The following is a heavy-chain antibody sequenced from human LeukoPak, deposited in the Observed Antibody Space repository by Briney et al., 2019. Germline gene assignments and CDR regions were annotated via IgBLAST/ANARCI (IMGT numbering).Heavy chain of an antibody. CDR1: GFTFNTCN. D-gene: IGHD3-9*01. CDR3: ARGHYDVLAASFKWTPDY. J-gene: IGHJ4*02. Sequence: GGSLRLSCAASGFTFNTCNMNWVRQAPGKGLEWVSSITSGGDYIYYADSVKGRFTTSRDNAKNSLSLQLNSLRVEDTAVYYCARGHYDVLAASFKWTPDYWGQGTLVTVSS. V-gene: IGHV3-21*01. CDR2: ITSGGDYI.